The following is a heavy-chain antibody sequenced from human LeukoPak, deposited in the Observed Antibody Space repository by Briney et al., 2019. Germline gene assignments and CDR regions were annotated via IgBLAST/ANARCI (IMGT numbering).Heavy chain of an antibody. CDR2: ISGSGGST. CDR3: TSPIAVAGTSSDY. V-gene: IGHV3-23*01. D-gene: IGHD6-19*01. CDR1: GFTFSSYA. Sequence: GGSLRLSCAASGFTFSSYAMSWVRQAPGKGLEWVSAISGSGGSTYYADSVKGRFTISRDNSKNTLYLQMNSLKTEDTAVYYCTSPIAVAGTSSDYWGQGTLVTVSS. J-gene: IGHJ4*02.